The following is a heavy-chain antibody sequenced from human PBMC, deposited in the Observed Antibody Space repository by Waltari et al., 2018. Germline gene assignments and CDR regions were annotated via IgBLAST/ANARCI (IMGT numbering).Heavy chain of an antibody. CDR2: IIPIFGTA. Sequence: QVQLVQSGAEVKKPGSSVKVSCKASGGTFSSYAISWVRQAPGQGLEWMGGIIPIFGTANYAQKFQGRVTMTRDTSISTAYMELSRLRSDDTAVYYCARDRYYYGSGSYLYYYGMDVWGQGTTVTVSS. CDR3: ARDRYYYGSGSYLYYYGMDV. D-gene: IGHD3-10*01. CDR1: GGTFSSYA. V-gene: IGHV1-69*06. J-gene: IGHJ6*02.